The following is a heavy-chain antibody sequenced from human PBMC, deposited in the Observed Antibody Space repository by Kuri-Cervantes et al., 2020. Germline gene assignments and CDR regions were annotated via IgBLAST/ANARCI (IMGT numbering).Heavy chain of an antibody. J-gene: IGHJ4*02. CDR3: AREDWLLGS. D-gene: IGHD3/OR15-3a*01. Sequence: GESLKISCAVSGFTFSSYWMSWVRQAPGKGLEWVANIKQDGSEKYYVDSVKGRFTISRDNAKNSLYLQMNSLRAEDTAVYYCAREDWLLGSWGQGTLVTVSS. CDR1: GFTFSSYW. V-gene: IGHV3-7*01. CDR2: IKQDGSEK.